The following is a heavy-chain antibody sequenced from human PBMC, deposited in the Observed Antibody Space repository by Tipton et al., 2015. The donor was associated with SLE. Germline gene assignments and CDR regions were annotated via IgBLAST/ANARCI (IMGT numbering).Heavy chain of an antibody. Sequence: TLSLTCTVSGDSISRSNYYWGWIRQPPGKGLEWIGSIFHRGSTHYNPSLKSRVTISADTSKNQFSLKLSSVTAADAAAYYCTSAWECAITGFYVIYGGRATLVTVSS. CDR1: GDSISRSNYY. J-gene: IGHJ4*02. D-gene: IGHD3-9*01. V-gene: IGHV4-39*07. CDR3: TSAWECAITGFYVIY. CDR2: IFHRGST.